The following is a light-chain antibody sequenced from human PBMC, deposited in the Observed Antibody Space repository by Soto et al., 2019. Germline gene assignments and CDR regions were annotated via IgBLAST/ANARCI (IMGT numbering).Light chain of an antibody. CDR3: QQYSNWPLT. CDR2: GAS. Sequence: EIVITQSPVTLSVPPGERATLSCRASQSVTNIYLAWYQQKPGQAPRLLIFGASTRAAGIPARFSGSGSGTEFTLTISSLQSEDFAVYYCQQYSNWPLTFGGGTKVDIK. J-gene: IGKJ4*01. V-gene: IGKV3-15*01. CDR1: QSVTNIY.